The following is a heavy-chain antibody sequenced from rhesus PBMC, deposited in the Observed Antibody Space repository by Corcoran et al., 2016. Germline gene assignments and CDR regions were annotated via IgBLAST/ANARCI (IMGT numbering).Heavy chain of an antibody. D-gene: IGHD2-27*01. J-gene: IGHJ6*01. CDR2: IYGSIGST. CDR1: GGSISSSNW. V-gene: IGHV4-65*02. CDR3: AGNYCSGIYCAYYYGLDS. Sequence: QVQLQESGPGLVKPSETLSLTCAVSGGSISSSNWWSWIRQPPGQGREWVGNIYGSIGSTYYNPSLKSRVTISKDTSKNQFSLKLSSVTAADTAVYYCAGNYCSGIYCAYYYGLDSWGQGVVVTVSS.